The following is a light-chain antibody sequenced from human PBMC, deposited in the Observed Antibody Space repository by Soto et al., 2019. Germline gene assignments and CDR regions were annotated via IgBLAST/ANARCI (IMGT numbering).Light chain of an antibody. CDR1: SANIGAHYD. V-gene: IGLV1-40*01. Sequence: QSVLTQPPSVSGAPGQRVTISCTGRSANIGAHYDVHWYQQLPGTAPKLLIYANNNRPSGVPDRFSGSKSGTSASLAITGLQAEDEADYYCQSYDSSLSAYVFXTGTKVTVL. CDR3: QSYDSSLSAYV. CDR2: ANN. J-gene: IGLJ1*01.